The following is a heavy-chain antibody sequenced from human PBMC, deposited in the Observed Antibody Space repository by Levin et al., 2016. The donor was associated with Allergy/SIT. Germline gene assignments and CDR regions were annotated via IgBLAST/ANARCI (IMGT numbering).Heavy chain of an antibody. Sequence: RQAPGKGLEWIGEINHSGSTNYNPSLKSRVTISVDTSKNQFSLKLSSVTAADTAVYYCARGLWWRWFDPWGQGTLVTVSS. D-gene: IGHD2-21*01. CDR3: ARGLWWRWFDP. CDR2: INHSGST. J-gene: IGHJ5*02. V-gene: IGHV4-34*01.